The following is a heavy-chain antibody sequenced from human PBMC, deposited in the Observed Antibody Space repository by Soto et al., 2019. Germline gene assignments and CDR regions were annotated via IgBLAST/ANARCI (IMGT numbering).Heavy chain of an antibody. J-gene: IGHJ4*02. V-gene: IGHV5-51*01. CDR2: VYPGDSDT. Sequence: EVQLVQSGAEVKKPGESLKISCKASGYSFTRYWIGWVRQMPGKGLEWMGIVYPGDSDTKYSPSFQGQVTISADKSISTAYLQWSSLKASDTAIYYCARHQPGRDAYNYPAHWGQGTLVTVSS. CDR1: GYSFTRYW. D-gene: IGHD5-12*01. CDR3: ARHQPGRDAYNYPAH.